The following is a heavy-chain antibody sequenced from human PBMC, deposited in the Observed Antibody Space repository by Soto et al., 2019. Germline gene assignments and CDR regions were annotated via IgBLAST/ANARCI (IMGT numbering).Heavy chain of an antibody. Sequence: QVQLQESGPGLVKPLQTLSLTCTVSGGSISSGDYYWSWIRQPPGKGLEWIGYIYYRGSTYYNPSLKSRINISIDTSKKQFSLKLRAVAAADTAVYYCARVTIAPTGHLCWFDPWGQGTLVTVSS. J-gene: IGHJ5*02. CDR1: GGSISSGDYY. V-gene: IGHV4-30-4*01. CDR3: ARVTIAPTGHLCWFDP. D-gene: IGHD4-4*01. CDR2: IYYRGST.